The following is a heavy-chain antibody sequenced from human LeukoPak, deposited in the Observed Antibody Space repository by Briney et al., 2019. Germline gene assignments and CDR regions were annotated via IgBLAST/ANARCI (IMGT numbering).Heavy chain of an antibody. V-gene: IGHV1-8*01. J-gene: IGHJ4*02. Sequence: ASVKVSCKASGYTFTSYDINWVRRATGQGPEWMGWMSPNSGNTCYAQKFQGRVTMTRSTSMSTAYMELSSLRSEDTAVYYCARDSVGATFYWGQGTLVTVSS. CDR2: MSPNSGNT. CDR1: GYTFTSYD. D-gene: IGHD1-26*01. CDR3: ARDSVGATFY.